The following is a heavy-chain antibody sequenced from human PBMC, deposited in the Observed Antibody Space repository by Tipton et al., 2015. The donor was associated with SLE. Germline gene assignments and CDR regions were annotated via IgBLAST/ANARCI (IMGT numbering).Heavy chain of an antibody. CDR2: ISAYNGDT. CDR1: GYTFTRFG. Sequence: QLVQSGAEVKKPGASVKVSCKASGYTFTRFGISWVRQAPGQRLEWMGWISAYNGDTNYAQNFQGRVTMTTDTSTNTAYMELRSLRSDDTAVYYCALERWLQVLDSWGQGALVTVPS. CDR3: ALERWLQVLDS. V-gene: IGHV1-18*01. D-gene: IGHD5-24*01. J-gene: IGHJ4*02.